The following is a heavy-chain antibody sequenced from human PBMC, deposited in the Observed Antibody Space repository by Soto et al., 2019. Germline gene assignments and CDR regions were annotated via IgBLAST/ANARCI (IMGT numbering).Heavy chain of an antibody. CDR3: GRETGGNAH. V-gene: IGHV3-7*01. D-gene: IGHD2-8*02. CDR1: GFTFSSYW. J-gene: IGHJ4*02. Sequence: EVQLVESGGGLVQPGGSLRLSCAASGFTFSSYWMSWVRQAPGKGLEWVANIKEDGSEQNYVDSVKGRFTISRDNAKNSLYFQMNSLRAEDTALYYCGRETGGNAHWGQGTLVTVSS. CDR2: IKEDGSEQ.